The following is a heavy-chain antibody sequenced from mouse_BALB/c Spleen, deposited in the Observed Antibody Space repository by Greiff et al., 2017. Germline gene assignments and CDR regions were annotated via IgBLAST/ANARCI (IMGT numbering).Heavy chain of an antibody. CDR2: ISSGSSTI. Sequence: EVHLVESGGGLVQPGGSRKLSCAASGFTFSSFGMHWVRQAPEKGLEWVAYISSGSSTIYYADTVKGRFTISRDNPKNTLFLQMTSLRSEDTAMYYCARSQFWYGDYWGQGTTLTVSS. J-gene: IGHJ2*01. V-gene: IGHV5-17*02. CDR1: GFTFSSFG. CDR3: ARSQFWYGDY. D-gene: IGHD2-14*01.